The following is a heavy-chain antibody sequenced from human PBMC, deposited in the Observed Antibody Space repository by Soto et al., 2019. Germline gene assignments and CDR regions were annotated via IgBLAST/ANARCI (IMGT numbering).Heavy chain of an antibody. CDR3: ARDPGGYSSSGYYFDY. D-gene: IGHD6-13*01. CDR1: GFTFSSYS. Sequence: EVQLVESGGGLVQPGGSLRLSCAASGFTFSSYSMNRVRQAPGKGLEWVSYISSSSSTIYYADSVKGRFTISRDNAKNSLYLQRNSLRNEDTAVYYCARDPGGYSSSGYYFDYWGQGTLVTVSS. V-gene: IGHV3-48*02. J-gene: IGHJ4*02. CDR2: ISSSSSTI.